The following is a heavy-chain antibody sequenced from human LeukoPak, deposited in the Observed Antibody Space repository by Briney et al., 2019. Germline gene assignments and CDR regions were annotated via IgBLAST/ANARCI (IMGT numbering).Heavy chain of an antibody. Sequence: ASVTVSCKASGYTFTSYDIHWVRQATGQGLEWMGWMNPNSGNTGYAQKLQGRVTMTTDTSTSTAYMELRSLRSDDTAVYYCAREGAVAGTRQFDYWGQGTLVTVST. D-gene: IGHD6-19*01. J-gene: IGHJ4*02. CDR2: MNPNSGNT. V-gene: IGHV1-8*01. CDR1: GYTFTSYD. CDR3: AREGAVAGTRQFDY.